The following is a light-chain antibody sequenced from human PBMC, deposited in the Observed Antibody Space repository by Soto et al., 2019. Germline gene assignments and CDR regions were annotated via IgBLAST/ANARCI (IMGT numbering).Light chain of an antibody. CDR1: SSNIGTNT. V-gene: IGLV1-44*01. CDR2: ANN. J-gene: IGLJ3*02. CDR3: AARDDSLNGWV. Sequence: QLVLTQPPSASGTPGQRVTISCSGSSSNIGTNTVNWYQQLPGTAPKLLIHANNQRPSGVPDRFSGSKSGTSASLAISGLQSEDEADYYCAARDDSLNGWVFGGGPSSPS.